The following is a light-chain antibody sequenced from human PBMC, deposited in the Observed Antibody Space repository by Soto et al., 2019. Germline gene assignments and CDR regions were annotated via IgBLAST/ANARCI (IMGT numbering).Light chain of an antibody. J-gene: IGLJ1*01. CDR1: SSDVGSYNY. CDR2: EVS. V-gene: IGLV2-14*01. CDR3: SSYTSSSSLV. Sequence: QSVLTQPASVSGSPGQSITISCTGASSDVGSYNYVSWYQQYPGKAPKLMLFEVSARPSGVSNRFSGSKSGNTASLIISGLQAEDEPDYYCSSYTSSSSLVFGTGTKVTVL.